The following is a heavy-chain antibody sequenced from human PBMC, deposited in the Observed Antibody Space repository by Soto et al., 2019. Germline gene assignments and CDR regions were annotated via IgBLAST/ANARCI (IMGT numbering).Heavy chain of an antibody. Sequence: QVQLVQSGAEVKKPGASVKVSCKASGYTFTSYDINWVRQATGQGLEWMGWMNPNSGNTGYAQKFQGRVTNTRNTSLSTAYMELSSLRSEDTAVYYCARGGSLLWFGGNWFDPWGQGTLVTVSS. CDR3: ARGGSLLWFGGNWFDP. CDR2: MNPNSGNT. J-gene: IGHJ5*02. CDR1: GYTFTSYD. V-gene: IGHV1-8*01. D-gene: IGHD3-10*01.